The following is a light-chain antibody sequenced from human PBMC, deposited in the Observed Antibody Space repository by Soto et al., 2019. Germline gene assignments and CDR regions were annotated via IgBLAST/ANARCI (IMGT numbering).Light chain of an antibody. CDR3: CIYAGSYLWV. J-gene: IGLJ3*02. CDR1: SSDIGSYNY. CDR2: DVS. Sequence: QSALTQPRSVSGSPGQSVTISCTGTSSDIGSYNYVSWYQQHPGKAPKLMIYDVSKRPSGLPDRFSGSKSGNTASLTISGLESEDEASYYRCIYAGSYLWVFRRGTKVTVL. V-gene: IGLV2-11*01.